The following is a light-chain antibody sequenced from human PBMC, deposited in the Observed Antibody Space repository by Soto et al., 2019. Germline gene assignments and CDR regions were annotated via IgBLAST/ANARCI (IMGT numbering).Light chain of an antibody. CDR3: GTWDNSLSAVV. V-gene: IGLV1-51*01. Sequence: QSVLTQPPSVSAAPGQKVTISCSGSSSNVGDNYVSWYQQLPGTAPKLLIYDNNQRPSGMPDRLSGSKSGTSATLGITGLQTGDEADYYCGTWDNSLSAVVFGGGTKVTVL. CDR1: SSNVGDNY. CDR2: DNN. J-gene: IGLJ2*01.